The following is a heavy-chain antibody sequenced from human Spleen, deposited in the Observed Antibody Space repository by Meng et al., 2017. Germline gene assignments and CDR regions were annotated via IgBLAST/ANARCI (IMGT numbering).Heavy chain of an antibody. D-gene: IGHD6-13*01. CDR3: ARDRSIPGSSWSETASLYYYYYGMDV. CDR2: IYTSGST. J-gene: IGHJ6*02. CDR1: GGSISSGSYY. Sequence: SETLSLTCTVSGGSISSGSYYWSWIRQPAGKGLEWIGRIYTSGSTNYNPSLKSRVTISVDTSKNQFSLKLSSVTAADTAVYYCARDRSIPGSSWSETASLYYYYYGMDVWGQGTTVTVSS. V-gene: IGHV4-61*02.